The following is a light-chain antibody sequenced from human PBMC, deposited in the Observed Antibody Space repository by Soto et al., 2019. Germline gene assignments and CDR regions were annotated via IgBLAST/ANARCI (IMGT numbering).Light chain of an antibody. J-gene: IGKJ4*01. Sequence: EIVLTQSPATLSLSPGARATLSCGASQSVSSSYLAWYQQKPGLAPRLLIYGASTRATGIPARFSGSGSGTEFTLTISSLQSEDFAVYYCQQRSNWLTFGGGTKVDIK. V-gene: IGKV3D-20*02. CDR1: QSVSSSY. CDR3: QQRSNWLT. CDR2: GAS.